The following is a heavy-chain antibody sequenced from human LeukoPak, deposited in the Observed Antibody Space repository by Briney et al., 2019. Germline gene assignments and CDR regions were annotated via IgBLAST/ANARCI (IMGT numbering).Heavy chain of an antibody. CDR2: IYYSGST. V-gene: IGHV4-59*01. D-gene: IGHD2-15*01. CDR1: GGSISSYY. Sequence: SETLSLTCTVSGGSISSYYWSWIRQPPGKGLEWIGYIYYSGSTNYNPSLKSRVTISVDTSKNQFSLKLSSVTAADTAVYYCASASGGTNDAFDIWGQGTMVTVSS. J-gene: IGHJ3*02. CDR3: ASASGGTNDAFDI.